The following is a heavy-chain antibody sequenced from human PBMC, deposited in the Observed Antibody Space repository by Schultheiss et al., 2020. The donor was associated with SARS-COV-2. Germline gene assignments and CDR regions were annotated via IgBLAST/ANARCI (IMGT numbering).Heavy chain of an antibody. D-gene: IGHD3-3*01. V-gene: IGHV3-66*01. CDR2: IYSGGST. CDR3: ARGERDVLRFLEWTTHTHGWYFDY. CDR1: GFTVSSNY. Sequence: GESLKISCAASGFTVSSNYMSWVRQAPGKGLEWVSVIYSGGSTYYADSVKGRFTISRDNSKNTLYLQMNSLRAEDTAVYYCARGERDVLRFLEWTTHTHGWYFDYWGQGTLVTVSS. J-gene: IGHJ4*02.